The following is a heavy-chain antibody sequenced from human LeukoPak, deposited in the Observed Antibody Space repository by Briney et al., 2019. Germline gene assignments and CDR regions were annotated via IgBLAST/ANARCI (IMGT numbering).Heavy chain of an antibody. CDR2: IIPIFGTA. Sequence: SVKVSCKASGGTFSSYAISWVRQAPGQGLEWMGGIIPIFGTANYAQKFQGRVTITADESTSTAYMELSSLRSEDTAVYYCARGGHGYYDSSGLFYFDYWGLGTLVTVSS. V-gene: IGHV1-69*13. D-gene: IGHD3-22*01. CDR3: ARGGHGYYDSSGLFYFDY. J-gene: IGHJ4*02. CDR1: GGTFSSYA.